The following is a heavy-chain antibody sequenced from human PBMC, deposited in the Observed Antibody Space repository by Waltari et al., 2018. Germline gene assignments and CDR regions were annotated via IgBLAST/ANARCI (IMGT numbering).Heavy chain of an antibody. CDR1: GGTFSRYA. D-gene: IGHD2-15*01. V-gene: IGHV1-69*05. CDR2: IIHSFGTA. Sequence: QVPLVQSGAEVTKPGATVKVSCKASGGTFSRYAISWVRPAHGRGLEWMGGIIHSFGTANYAQKFQGRVTITTDESTSTAYMELSSLRSEDTAVYYCASGYCSGGSCYSNFDYWGQGTLVTVSS. J-gene: IGHJ4*02. CDR3: ASGYCSGGSCYSNFDY.